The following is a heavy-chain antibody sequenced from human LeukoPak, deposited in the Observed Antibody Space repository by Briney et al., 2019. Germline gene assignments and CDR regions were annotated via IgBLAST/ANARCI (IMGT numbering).Heavy chain of an antibody. J-gene: IGHJ1*01. Sequence: GGSLRLSCTASGFTFGDYAMSWVRQAPGKGLEWVGFIRSKAYGGTTEYAASVKGRFTISRDDSKSIAYLQMNSLKTEDTAVYYCADLGDYGVGWGQGTLVTVSS. V-gene: IGHV3-49*04. D-gene: IGHD4-17*01. CDR2: IRSKAYGGTT. CDR1: GFTFGDYA. CDR3: ADLGDYGVG.